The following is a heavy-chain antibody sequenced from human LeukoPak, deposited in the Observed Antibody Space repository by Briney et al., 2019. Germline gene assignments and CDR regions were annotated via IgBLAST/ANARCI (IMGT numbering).Heavy chain of an antibody. D-gene: IGHD3-22*01. Sequence: GGSLRLSCAASGFTFSSYWMHWVRQAPGKGLVWVSRIDNEGSSTSYADSVKSRFTISRDNSKNTLYLQMNSLRAEDTAVYYCAKDPTDFDSSGQTYFDYWGQGSLVTVSS. J-gene: IGHJ4*02. CDR1: GFTFSSYW. CDR3: AKDPTDFDSSGQTYFDY. CDR2: IDNEGSST. V-gene: IGHV3-74*01.